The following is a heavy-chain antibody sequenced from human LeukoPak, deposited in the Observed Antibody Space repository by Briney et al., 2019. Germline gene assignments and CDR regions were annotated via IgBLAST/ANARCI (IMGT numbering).Heavy chain of an antibody. D-gene: IGHD1-1*01. CDR3: ASVYNWNDVVAFDI. Sequence: KSSETLSLTCAVSGYSISSGYYWGWIRQPPGKGLECIGSIYHSGSTYYNPSLKSRVTISVDTSKNQFSLKLSSVTAADTAVYYCASVYNWNDVVAFDIWGQGTMVTVSS. CDR1: GYSISSGYY. CDR2: IYHSGST. J-gene: IGHJ3*02. V-gene: IGHV4-38-2*01.